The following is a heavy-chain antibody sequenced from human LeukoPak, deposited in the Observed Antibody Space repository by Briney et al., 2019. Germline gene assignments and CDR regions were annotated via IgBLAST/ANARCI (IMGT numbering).Heavy chain of an antibody. V-gene: IGHV3-30*03. Sequence: PGGSLRLSCAASGFTFDDYGMSWVRQAPGKGLEWVAVISYDGSNKYYADSVKGRFTISRDNSKNTLYLQMNSLRAEDTAVYYCARDPIGVVTYYYYYYMDVWGKGTTVTVSS. CDR2: ISYDGSNK. CDR1: GFTFDDYG. CDR3: ARDPIGVVTYYYYYYMDV. D-gene: IGHD3-3*01. J-gene: IGHJ6*03.